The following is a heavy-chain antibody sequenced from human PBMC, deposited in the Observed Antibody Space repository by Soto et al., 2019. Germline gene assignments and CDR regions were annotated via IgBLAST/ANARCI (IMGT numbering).Heavy chain of an antibody. CDR2: ISGSGGST. D-gene: IGHD2-15*01. CDR3: AQVTRGPLAEYFQH. CDR1: GFTFSGYA. J-gene: IGHJ1*01. V-gene: IGHV3-23*01. Sequence: GGSLRLSCAASGFTFSGYAMSWVRQAPGKGLEWVSAISGSGGSTYYADSVKGRFTISRGNSKNTLYLQMNSLRAEDTAVYYCAQVTRGPLAEYFQHWGQGTLVPVYS.